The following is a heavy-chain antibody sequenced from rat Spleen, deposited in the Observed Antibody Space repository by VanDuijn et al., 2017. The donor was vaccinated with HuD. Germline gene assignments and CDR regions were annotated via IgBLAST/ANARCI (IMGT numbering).Heavy chain of an antibody. CDR1: GFTFSNYG. V-gene: IGHV5-19*01. D-gene: IGHD5-1*01. J-gene: IGHJ2*01. Sequence: EVQLVESGGGLVQPGRSLKLSCAASGFTFSNYGMHWIRQAPTKGLEWVASISPSGGSTYYRDSVKGRFTISRDNAKSTLYLQRDSLRSEDTASYCWATAGSSVYDYWGQGVMVTVSS. CDR3: ATAGSSVYDY. CDR2: ISPSGGST.